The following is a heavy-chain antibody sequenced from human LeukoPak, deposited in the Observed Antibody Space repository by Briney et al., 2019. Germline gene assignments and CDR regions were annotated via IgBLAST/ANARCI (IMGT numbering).Heavy chain of an antibody. Sequence: SVTVSFKASGGTFSSYAISWVRQAPGQGLEWVGRIIPILGIANYAQKFQGRVTITADKSTSTAYMELSSLRSEDTAVYYCARDPAVTTNFGYYFDYWGQGTLVTVSS. CDR1: GGTFSSYA. CDR2: IIPILGIA. CDR3: ARDPAVTTNFGYYFDY. D-gene: IGHD4-17*01. J-gene: IGHJ4*02. V-gene: IGHV1-69*04.